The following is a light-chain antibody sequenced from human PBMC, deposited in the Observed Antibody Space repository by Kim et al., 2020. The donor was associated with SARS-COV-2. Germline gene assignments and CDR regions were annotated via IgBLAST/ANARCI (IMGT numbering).Light chain of an antibody. Sequence: EIVLTQSPATLSFSLGERATLSCGASQSLGSIYLACYQQKPDLAPRLLIYVASTRTTATPDRFCGGGSGTDFTLTISRLGHEDLAVYYCHQFATSPRTFGQRSK. CDR1: QSLGSIY. CDR2: VAS. V-gene: IGKV3D-20*01. J-gene: IGKJ1*01. CDR3: HQFATSPRT.